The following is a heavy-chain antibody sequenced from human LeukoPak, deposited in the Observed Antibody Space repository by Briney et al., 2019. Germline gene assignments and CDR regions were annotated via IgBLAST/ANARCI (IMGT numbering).Heavy chain of an antibody. V-gene: IGHV3-30-3*01. CDR2: VSSDGGIK. D-gene: IGHD2-15*01. Sequence: PGGSLRLSCVVSGFTFTNYVEHWVRQAPGKGLEWVTLVSSDGGIKYYADSVKGRFSVSRDISKNTLYLQMNSLRVDDTAVYYCARDSETTPIHVLGYWGQGTLVTVSS. CDR1: GFTFTNYV. CDR3: ARDSETTPIHVLGY. J-gene: IGHJ4*02.